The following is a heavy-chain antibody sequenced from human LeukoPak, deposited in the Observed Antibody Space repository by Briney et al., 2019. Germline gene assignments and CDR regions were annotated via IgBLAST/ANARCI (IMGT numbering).Heavy chain of an antibody. J-gene: IGHJ3*02. V-gene: IGHV3-66*01. D-gene: IGHD3-9*01. Sequence: RPGGSLRLSCAASGFTVSGNYMSWVRQAPGKGLEWVSIIYSGGGTYYADSVKGRFTISRDNSKNTLYLQMNSLRAEDTAVYYCVRDISDAFDIWGQGTMVTVSS. CDR2: IYSGGGT. CDR1: GFTVSGNY. CDR3: VRDISDAFDI.